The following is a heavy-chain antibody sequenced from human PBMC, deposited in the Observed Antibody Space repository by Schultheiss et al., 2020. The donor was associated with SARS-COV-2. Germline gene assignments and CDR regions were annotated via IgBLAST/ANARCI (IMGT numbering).Heavy chain of an antibody. J-gene: IGHJ6*02. CDR3: AREEMVRYQYYYGMDV. V-gene: IGHV1-2*04. D-gene: IGHD3-10*01. CDR2: INPNSGGT. Sequence: ASVKVSCKASGYTFTGYYMHWVRQAPGQGLEWMGWINPNSGGTNYAQKFQGWVTMTRDTSISTAYMELRSLRSEDTAMYYCAREEMVRYQYYYGMDVWGQGTTVTVSS. CDR1: GYTFTGYY.